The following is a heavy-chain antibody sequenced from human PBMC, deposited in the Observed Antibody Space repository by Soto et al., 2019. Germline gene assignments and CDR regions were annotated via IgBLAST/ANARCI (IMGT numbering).Heavy chain of an antibody. Sequence: GGSLRLSCAASGFTFDDYAMHWVRQAPGKGLEWVSGISWNSGSIGYADSVKGRFTISRDNAKNSLYLQMNSLRAEDTALYYCAKDSHRSPAAFDIWGQGTMVTVSS. CDR1: GFTFDDYA. J-gene: IGHJ3*02. V-gene: IGHV3-9*01. CDR2: ISWNSGSI. CDR3: AKDSHRSPAAFDI.